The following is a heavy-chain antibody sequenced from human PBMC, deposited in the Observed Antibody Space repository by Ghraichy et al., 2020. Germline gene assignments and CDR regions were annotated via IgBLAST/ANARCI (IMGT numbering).Heavy chain of an antibody. Sequence: SETLSLTCTVSGGSISSSSYYWGWIRQPPGKGLEWIGSIYYSGSTYYNPSLKSRVTISVDTSKNQFSLKLSSVTAADTAVYYCAKTSSSSRDYYYGMDVWGQGTTVTVSS. D-gene: IGHD6-6*01. J-gene: IGHJ6*02. CDR2: IYYSGST. CDR1: GGSISSSSYY. CDR3: AKTSSSSRDYYYGMDV. V-gene: IGHV4-39*01.